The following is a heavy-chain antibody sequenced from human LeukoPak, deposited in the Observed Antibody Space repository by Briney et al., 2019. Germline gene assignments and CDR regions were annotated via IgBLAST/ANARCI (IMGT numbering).Heavy chain of an antibody. Sequence: AAVTDTFMSSLCTLIKYGSNGVRQAPGQGRAGMGFISSCNGSTNYAQKLKGRVTMTTDTSTRTAYMELRSLRSDDTAVYYCARITMVRGVILYAGWFDPCGQGAMASVCS. CDR3: ARITMVRGVILYAGWFDP. D-gene: IGHD3-10*01. CDR1: LCTLIKYG. CDR2: ISSCNGST. J-gene: IGHJ5*02. V-gene: IGHV1-18*01.